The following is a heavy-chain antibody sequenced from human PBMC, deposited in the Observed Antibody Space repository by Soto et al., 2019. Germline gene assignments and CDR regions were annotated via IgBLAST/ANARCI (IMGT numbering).Heavy chain of an antibody. CDR2: ISSRSSFL. CDR3: ARDEGFCADGVCSVGMDS. Sequence: EVQLVESGGGLVKPGGSLRLSCAASGFTFSNYSMNWVRQAPGKGLEWVSSISSRSSFLYYADSVKGRFTVSRDNAKNSLYLQMDSLTAEDTAVYFCARDEGFCADGVCSVGMDSGGQGILVTVSS. V-gene: IGHV3-21*01. CDR1: GFTFSNYS. J-gene: IGHJ4*02. D-gene: IGHD2-8*01.